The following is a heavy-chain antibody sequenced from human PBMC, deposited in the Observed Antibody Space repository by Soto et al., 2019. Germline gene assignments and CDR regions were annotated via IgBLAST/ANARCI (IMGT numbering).Heavy chain of an antibody. D-gene: IGHD3-10*01. Sequence: SSETLSLTCTVSGGSISSGGYYWSWIRQHPGKGLEWIGYIYYSGSTYYNPSRKSRVTISVDTSKNQFSLKLSSVTAADTAVYYCARPAYYYGSGESDYYSMDVWGQGTTV. J-gene: IGHJ6*02. V-gene: IGHV4-31*03. CDR3: ARPAYYYGSGESDYYSMDV. CDR1: GGSISSGGYY. CDR2: IYYSGST.